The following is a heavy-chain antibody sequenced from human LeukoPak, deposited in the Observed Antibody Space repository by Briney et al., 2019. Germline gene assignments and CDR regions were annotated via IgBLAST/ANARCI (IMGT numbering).Heavy chain of an antibody. CDR3: ARGYFDSSGYYYLDAFDI. J-gene: IGHJ3*02. D-gene: IGHD3-22*01. CDR1: GGSISSYY. V-gene: IGHV4-59*01. Sequence: SETLSLTCTVSGGSISSYYWSWIRQPPGKGLEWIGYIYYSGSTNYNPSLKSRVTISVDTSKNQFSLKLSAVTAADTAVYYCARGYFDSSGYYYLDAFDIWGQGTMVTVSS. CDR2: IYYSGST.